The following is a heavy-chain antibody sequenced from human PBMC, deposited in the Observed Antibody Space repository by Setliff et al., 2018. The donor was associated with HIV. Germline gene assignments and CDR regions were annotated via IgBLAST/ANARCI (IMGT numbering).Heavy chain of an antibody. CDR3: ARDATSEGYMDV. Sequence: PSETLSLTCTVSGASIGRRSDCWGWIRQPPGKGLEWIGSFYYSWNTYYNPSLKSRVTISVDTSKNQFSLKLSSVTAADTAMYFCARDATSEGYMDVWGKGTTVTVSS. CDR1: GASIGRRSDC. CDR2: FYYSWNT. J-gene: IGHJ6*03. V-gene: IGHV4-39*02.